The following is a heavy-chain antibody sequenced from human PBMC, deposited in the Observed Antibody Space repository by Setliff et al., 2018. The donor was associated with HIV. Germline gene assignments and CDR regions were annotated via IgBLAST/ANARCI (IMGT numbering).Heavy chain of an antibody. CDR1: GYSISTAYY. CDR2: VYHSGTT. CDR3: MRGRSITIFGVAYFDF. Sequence: TLSLTCAVSGYSISTAYYWGWIRQPPGKGLEWIGSVYHSGTTYYNPSLKSRVTISVDMSNNQFSLKVTSVTAADTAVYYCMRGRSITIFGVAYFDFWGQGTQGTVSS. V-gene: IGHV4-38-2*01. D-gene: IGHD3-3*01. J-gene: IGHJ4*02.